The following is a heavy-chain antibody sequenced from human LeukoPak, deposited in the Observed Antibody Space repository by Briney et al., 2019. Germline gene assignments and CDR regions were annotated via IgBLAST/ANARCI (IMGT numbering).Heavy chain of an antibody. CDR1: GYRFTTYY. Sequence: GASVKVSCKASGYRFTTYYIHWARQAPGQGPEWMGIVIPASGGTDYGHKFQGRVTMTRDTSTNTVYMELSSLRFEDTAIYYCARESPDSFYFDYWGQGTLVTVSS. D-gene: IGHD1-14*01. CDR3: ARESPDSFYFDY. V-gene: IGHV1-46*01. CDR2: VIPASGGT. J-gene: IGHJ4*02.